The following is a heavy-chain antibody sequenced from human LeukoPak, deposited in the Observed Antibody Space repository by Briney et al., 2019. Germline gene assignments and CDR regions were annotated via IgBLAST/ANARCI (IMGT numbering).Heavy chain of an antibody. Sequence: PGGSLRLSCAASGFTFNDYAMYWVLQTPGKGLEWVTLISYDGYDKSYADSVRGRFTISRDNSKNTLYLQMDSLRSEDTAVYYCARDFFPIVDSSWYEIGYWGQGTLVTVSS. J-gene: IGHJ4*02. V-gene: IGHV3-30-3*01. CDR1: GFTFNDYA. CDR3: ARDFFPIVDSSWYEIGY. CDR2: ISYDGYDK. D-gene: IGHD6-13*01.